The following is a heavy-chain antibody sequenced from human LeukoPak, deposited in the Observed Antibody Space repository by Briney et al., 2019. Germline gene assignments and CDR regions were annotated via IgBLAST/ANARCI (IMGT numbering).Heavy chain of an antibody. J-gene: IGHJ4*02. CDR2: ISSGSSTI. CDR3: ARVLHKRNYDSSDYYGY. CDR1: GFTFSSYS. D-gene: IGHD3-22*01. Sequence: PGGSLRLSCAASGFTFSSYSMNWVRQAPGKGLGWISYISSGSSTIYYADSVKGRFTISRDNAKNSLYLQMNSLRAEDTAVYYCARVLHKRNYDSSDYYGYWGQGTLVTVSS. V-gene: IGHV3-48*01.